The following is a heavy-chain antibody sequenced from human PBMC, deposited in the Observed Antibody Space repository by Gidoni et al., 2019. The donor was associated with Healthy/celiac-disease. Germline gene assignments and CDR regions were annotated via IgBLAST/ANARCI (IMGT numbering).Heavy chain of an antibody. J-gene: IGHJ6*02. Sequence: EVQLVESGGGLVQTGGSLRLSCAASGFTVSSNYMSWVGQAPGRGLGWVSVIDSGGSTYYADSVKGRFTISRDNSKNTLYLQMNSLRAEDTAVYYCARRGWAAAGNYYYYGMDVWGQGTTVTVSS. D-gene: IGHD6-13*01. CDR2: IDSGGST. CDR3: ARRGWAAAGNYYYYGMDV. CDR1: GFTVSSNY. V-gene: IGHV3-66*02.